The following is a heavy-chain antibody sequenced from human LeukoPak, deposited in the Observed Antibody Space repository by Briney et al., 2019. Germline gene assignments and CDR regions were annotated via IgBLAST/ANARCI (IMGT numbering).Heavy chain of an antibody. CDR3: ARDRAYCGGDCYLAA. CDR1: GYTFTSYD. J-gene: IGHJ5*02. V-gene: IGHV1-8*01. Sequence: ASVKVSCKASGYTFTSYDINWVRQATGQGLEWMGWMNPNSGNTGYAQKFQGRVTITADESTSTAYMELSSLRSEDTAVYYCARDRAYCGGDCYLAAWGQGTLVTVSS. CDR2: MNPNSGNT. D-gene: IGHD2-21*02.